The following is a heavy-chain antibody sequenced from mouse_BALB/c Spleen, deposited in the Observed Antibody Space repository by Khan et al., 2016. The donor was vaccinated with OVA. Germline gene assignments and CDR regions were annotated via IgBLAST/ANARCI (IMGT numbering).Heavy chain of an antibody. J-gene: IGHJ3*01. CDR3: VRDGAYHRNDGWFAY. CDR1: GYTFTSYT. D-gene: IGHD2-14*01. V-gene: IGHV1-4*01. Sequence: QMQLEESGAELARPGASVKMSCKTSGYTFTSYTIHWIKLRPGQGLEWIGFINPSNGYTNYNQKFKDKATLTVDKSSTTVYMQLSSPTSDDSAVYNCVRDGAYHRNDGWFAYWGQGTLVTVSA. CDR2: INPSNGYT.